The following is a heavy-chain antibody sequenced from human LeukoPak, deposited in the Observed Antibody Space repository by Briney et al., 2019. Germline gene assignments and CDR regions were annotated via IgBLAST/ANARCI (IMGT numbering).Heavy chain of an antibody. CDR1: GFTFSSYA. Sequence: GGSLRLSCAASGFTFSSYAMHWVRQAPGKGLEWVAVISYDGSNKYYADSVKGRFTISRDNAKNSLYLQMNSLRAEDTAVYYCARDGGIAVAGDPIDYWGQGTLVTVSS. D-gene: IGHD6-19*01. J-gene: IGHJ4*02. CDR2: ISYDGSNK. CDR3: ARDGGIAVAGDPIDY. V-gene: IGHV3-30-3*01.